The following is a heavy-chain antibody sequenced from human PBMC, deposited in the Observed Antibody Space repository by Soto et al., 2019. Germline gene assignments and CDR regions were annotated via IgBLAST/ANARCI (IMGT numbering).Heavy chain of an antibody. J-gene: IGHJ6*02. Sequence: SETLSLTCTVSGGSISSYCWSWIRQPPGKGLEWIGYIYYSGSTNYNPSLKSRVTISVDTSENTLYLQMNSLRAEDTAVYYCAKDDMTNYYGMDVWGQGTTVTVSS. CDR2: IYYSGST. CDR1: GGSISSYC. V-gene: IGHV4-59*12. D-gene: IGHD4-17*01. CDR3: AKDDMTNYYGMDV.